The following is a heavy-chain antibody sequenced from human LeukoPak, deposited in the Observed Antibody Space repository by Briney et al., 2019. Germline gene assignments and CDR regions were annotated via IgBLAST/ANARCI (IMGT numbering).Heavy chain of an antibody. V-gene: IGHV4-31*03. CDR3: ARGVYDSSGYYDY. J-gene: IGHJ4*02. D-gene: IGHD3-22*01. Sequence: SQTLSLTCTVSGGSISSGGYYWSWIRQHPGKGLEWIGYIYYSGSTYYNPSLKSRVTISVDTSKNQFSLKQSSVTAADTAVYYCARGVYDSSGYYDYWGQGTLVTVSP. CDR1: GGSISSGGYY. CDR2: IYYSGST.